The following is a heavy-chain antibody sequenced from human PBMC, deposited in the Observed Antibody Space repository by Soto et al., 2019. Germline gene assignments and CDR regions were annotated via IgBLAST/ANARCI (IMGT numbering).Heavy chain of an antibody. D-gene: IGHD3-16*01. CDR1: GYTFTSYD. J-gene: IGHJ5*02. CDR3: ARGRVMITFGGVNRFDP. CDR2: MNPNSGNT. V-gene: IGHV1-8*01. Sequence: QVQLVQSGAEVKKPGASVKVSCKASGYTFTSYDINWVRQATGQGLEWMGWMNPNSGNTGYAQKFQGRVTMTRNTSISTANMELSSLRSEDTAVYYCARGRVMITFGGVNRFDPWGQGTLVTVSS.